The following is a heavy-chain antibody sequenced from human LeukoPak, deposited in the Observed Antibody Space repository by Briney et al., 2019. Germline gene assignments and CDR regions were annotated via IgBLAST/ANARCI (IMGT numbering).Heavy chain of an antibody. CDR2: ITASGTAM. J-gene: IGHJ4*02. CDR1: GFTFSSYS. V-gene: IGHV3-48*02. CDR3: ASSGSYRFDY. D-gene: IGHD1-26*01. Sequence: GGSLRLSGAASGFTFSSYSMNWVRQAPGKGLEWVSHITASGTAMFYADSVKGRFTISRDNAKNSLYLQMNSLRDEDTAVYYCASSGSYRFDYWGQGTLVTVSS.